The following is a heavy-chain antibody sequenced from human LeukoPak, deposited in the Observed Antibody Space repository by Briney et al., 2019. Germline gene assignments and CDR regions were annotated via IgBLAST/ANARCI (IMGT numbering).Heavy chain of an antibody. CDR2: ISGSGGST. V-gene: IGHV3-23*01. CDR3: AINSGYARSYYYFGMDV. D-gene: IGHD5-12*01. CDR1: GFTFSSYA. Sequence: GGSLRLSCAASGFTFSSYAMSWVRQAPGKGLEWVSAISGSGGSTYYADSAKGRFTISRDNSKNTLYLQMNSLRAEDTAVYYCAINSGYARSYYYFGMDVWGQGTTVTVSS. J-gene: IGHJ6*02.